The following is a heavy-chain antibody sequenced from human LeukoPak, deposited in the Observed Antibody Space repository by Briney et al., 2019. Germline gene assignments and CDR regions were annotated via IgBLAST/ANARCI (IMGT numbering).Heavy chain of an antibody. CDR3: ARARAIVVAGAYDY. CDR2: INYSGST. CDR1: GASINTGDYY. Sequence: SETLSLTCSVSGASINTGDYYWGWIRQPPGKGLEWIGSINYSGSTYYNPSLKSRITISVDTSKNQFSLKLSSVTAADTAVYYCARARAIVVAGAYDYWGQGTLVTVSS. D-gene: IGHD6-19*01. J-gene: IGHJ4*02. V-gene: IGHV4-39*07.